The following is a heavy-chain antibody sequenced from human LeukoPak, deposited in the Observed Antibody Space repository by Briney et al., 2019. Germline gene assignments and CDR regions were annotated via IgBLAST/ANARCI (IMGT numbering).Heavy chain of an antibody. D-gene: IGHD3-9*01. J-gene: IGHJ4*02. V-gene: IGHV4-34*01. Sequence: PSETLSLTCAVYGGSFSGYYWSWIRQPPGKGLEWIGEINHSGSTNYNPSLKSRVTISVDTSKNQFSLKLSSVTAADTAVYYCARGRPYYDILTGYRSWYFDYWGQGTLVTVSS. CDR3: ARGRPYYDILTGYRSWYFDY. CDR1: GGSFSGYY. CDR2: INHSGST.